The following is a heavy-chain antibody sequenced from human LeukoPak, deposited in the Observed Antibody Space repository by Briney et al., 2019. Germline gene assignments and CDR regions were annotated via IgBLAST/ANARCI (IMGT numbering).Heavy chain of an antibody. J-gene: IGHJ6*02. Sequence: PGGSLRLSCAASGFTFSNAWMNWVRQAPGKGLEWVGRIKSKTDGGTTDYAAPVKGRSTISRDDSKNTLYLQMNSLRAEDTAVYYCAKDGEQLVRYGYYGMDVWGQGTTVTVSS. CDR1: GFTFSNAW. V-gene: IGHV3-15*07. D-gene: IGHD6-13*01. CDR2: IKSKTDGGTT. CDR3: AKDGEQLVRYGYYGMDV.